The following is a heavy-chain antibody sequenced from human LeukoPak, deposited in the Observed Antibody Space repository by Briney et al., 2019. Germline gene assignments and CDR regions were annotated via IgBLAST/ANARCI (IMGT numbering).Heavy chain of an antibody. Sequence: GSLRLSFAGSGFPFSSHGMNWVRPAPGKGLEWVSGISPGGPTYYADSVKGRFTISRGNFKNTLYLQMNSLRAEDTAVYYCAKWRRGGWSLDYWGQGTLVTVSS. V-gene: IGHV3-23*01. CDR1: GFPFSSHG. CDR3: AKWRRGGWSLDY. J-gene: IGHJ4*02. D-gene: IGHD6-19*01. CDR2: ISPGGPT.